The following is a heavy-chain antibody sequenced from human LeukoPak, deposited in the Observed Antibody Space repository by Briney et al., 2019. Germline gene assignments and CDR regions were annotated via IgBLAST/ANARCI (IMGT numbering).Heavy chain of an antibody. J-gene: IGHJ4*02. Sequence: SETLSLTCTVSGGSISSYYWSWIRQPPGKGLEWIGYIYYSGSTNYNPSLKSRVTISVDTSKNQFSLKLSSVTAADTAVYYCARGDMITFGGVIEYWGQGTLVTVSS. V-gene: IGHV4-59*12. CDR2: IYYSGST. D-gene: IGHD3-16*02. CDR1: GGSISSYY. CDR3: ARGDMITFGGVIEY.